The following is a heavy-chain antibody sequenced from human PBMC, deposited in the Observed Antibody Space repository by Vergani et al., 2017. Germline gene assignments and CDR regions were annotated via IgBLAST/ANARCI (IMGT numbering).Heavy chain of an antibody. V-gene: IGHV3-23*04. CDR2: ISGRGGST. CDR1: GFTFSSYA. Sequence: EVQLVESGGGLVQTGGSLRLSCAASGFTFSSYAMSWVRQAPGQGLEWVSAISGRGGSTYYADSVKGRFTISRDNSKNTLYLQMNSRGAEDTAVYYCAKGVYVAVAGRPDYYYYGMDVWGQGP. CDR3: AKGVYVAVAGRPDYYYYGMDV. D-gene: IGHD6-19*01. J-gene: IGHJ6*02.